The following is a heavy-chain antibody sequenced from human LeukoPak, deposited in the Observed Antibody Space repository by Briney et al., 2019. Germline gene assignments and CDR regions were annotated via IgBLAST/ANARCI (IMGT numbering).Heavy chain of an antibody. D-gene: IGHD2-21*02. V-gene: IGHV3-48*02. Sequence: PGGSLRLSCAASGFTFSSYSMNWVRQAPGKGLEWVSYISSSSTRYYADSVKGRFTISRDNAKNSLYLQMNSLRDEDTAVYYCARDPTSYCGGDCYLGTSDYWGQGTLVTVSS. CDR1: GFTFSSYS. J-gene: IGHJ4*02. CDR2: ISSSSTR. CDR3: ARDPTSYCGGDCYLGTSDY.